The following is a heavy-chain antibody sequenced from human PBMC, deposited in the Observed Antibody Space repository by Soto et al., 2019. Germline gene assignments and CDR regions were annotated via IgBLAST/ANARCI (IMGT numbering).Heavy chain of an antibody. CDR3: AREVLGYYYYGMDV. D-gene: IGHD7-27*01. Sequence: RRLSCAASGFTFSSYWMSWVRQAPGKGLEWVANIKQDGSEKYYVDSVKGRFTISRDNAKNSLYLQMNSLRAEDTAVYYCAREVLGYYYYGMDVWGQGTTVTVS. CDR1: GFTFSSYW. CDR2: IKQDGSEK. J-gene: IGHJ6*02. V-gene: IGHV3-7*01.